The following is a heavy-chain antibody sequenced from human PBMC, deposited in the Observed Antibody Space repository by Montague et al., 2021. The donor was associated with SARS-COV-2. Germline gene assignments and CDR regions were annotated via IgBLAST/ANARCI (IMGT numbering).Heavy chain of an antibody. CDR1: GFSLSTRGMC. Sequence: PALGKPTQTLTLTCSFSGFSLSTRGMCVGWIRQPPGKALEWLALXYWDDDKRYSPSLKSRLTITKDTSKNQVVLTMTNMDPADTATYYCAHSYYYGDGNPSGFDPGGQGTLVTVSS. CDR3: AHSYYYGDGNPSGFDP. D-gene: IGHD4-17*01. J-gene: IGHJ5*02. V-gene: IGHV2-5*02. CDR2: XYWDDDK.